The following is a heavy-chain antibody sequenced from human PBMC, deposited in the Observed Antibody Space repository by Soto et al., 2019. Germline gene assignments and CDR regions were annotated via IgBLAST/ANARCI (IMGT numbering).Heavy chain of an antibody. D-gene: IGHD6-13*01. CDR2: ISGSGGST. CDR3: AYSGTPFDY. Sequence: EVQLLESGGGLVQPGGSLRLSCAASGFTFSSYAMSWVRQAPGKGLAWVSAISGSGGSTYYADSVKGRFTISRDNSKNTLYLQMNSLRAENTAVYYGAYSGTPFDYWGEGALVTVSS. V-gene: IGHV3-23*01. J-gene: IGHJ4*02. CDR1: GFTFSSYA.